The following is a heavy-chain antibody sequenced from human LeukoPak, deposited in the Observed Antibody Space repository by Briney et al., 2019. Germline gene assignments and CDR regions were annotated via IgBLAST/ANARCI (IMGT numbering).Heavy chain of an antibody. CDR1: GFTFSSYS. J-gene: IGHJ4*02. CDR3: ARERRYSSGWYKSGFDY. V-gene: IGHV3-21*01. D-gene: IGHD6-19*01. CDR2: ISSSSSYI. Sequence: PGGSLRLSCAASGFTFSSYSMNWVRQAPGKGLEWVSSISSSSSYIYYADSVKGRFTISRDDAKNSLYLQMNSLRAEDTAVYYCARERRYSSGWYKSGFDYWGQGTLVTVSS.